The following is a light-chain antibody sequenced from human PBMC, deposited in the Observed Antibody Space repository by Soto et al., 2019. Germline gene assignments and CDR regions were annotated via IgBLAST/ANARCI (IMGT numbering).Light chain of an antibody. CDR1: RNDIGLYNY. CDR2: EVT. CDR3: SSYTMISTYV. Sequence: QSVLTQPASVSGSPGQSITISCAGTRNDIGLYNYVSWYHQPPGEAPKLLIYEVTNRPSGISHRFSGSKAGNTASLTISGLQGEDEGDYYCSSYTMISTYVFGSGTKVTVL. J-gene: IGLJ1*01. V-gene: IGLV2-14*01.